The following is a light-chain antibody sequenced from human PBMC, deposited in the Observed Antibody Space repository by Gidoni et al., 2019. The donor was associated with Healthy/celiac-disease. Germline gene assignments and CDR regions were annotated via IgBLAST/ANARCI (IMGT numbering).Light chain of an antibody. Sequence: QSVLTQPPSASGTPGQRVTISCSGSSSNIGSNTVSWYQQLPGTAPKLLIYTNNQRPSGVPDRFSGSKSGTSASLAISGLHSEDEADYYCAAWDDSLNGRYVFGTGTKVTVL. CDR1: SSNIGSNT. V-gene: IGLV1-44*01. CDR2: TNN. CDR3: AAWDDSLNGRYV. J-gene: IGLJ1*01.